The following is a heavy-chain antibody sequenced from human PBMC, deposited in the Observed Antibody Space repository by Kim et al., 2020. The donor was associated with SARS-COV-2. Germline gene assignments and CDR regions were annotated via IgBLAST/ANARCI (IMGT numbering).Heavy chain of an antibody. V-gene: IGHV3-21*01. Sequence: SVKGRFTISRDNAKNSLYLQMNRLRAEDTAVYYCAREREGFIAARPGCDYWGQGTLVTVSS. CDR3: AREREGFIAARPGCDY. D-gene: IGHD6-6*01. J-gene: IGHJ4*02.